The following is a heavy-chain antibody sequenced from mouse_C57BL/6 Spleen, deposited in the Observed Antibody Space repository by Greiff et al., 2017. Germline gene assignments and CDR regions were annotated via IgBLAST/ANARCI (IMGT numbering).Heavy chain of an antibody. CDR1: GYSITSGYY. CDR3: ARGPEGFAY. CDR2: ISYDGSN. Sequence: EVKLQESGPGLVKPSQSLSLTCSVTGYSITSGYYWNWIRQFPGNKLEWMGYISYDGSNNYNPSLKNRISITRDTSKNQFFLKLNSVTTEDTATYYCARGPEGFAYWGQGTLVTVSA. V-gene: IGHV3-6*01. J-gene: IGHJ3*01.